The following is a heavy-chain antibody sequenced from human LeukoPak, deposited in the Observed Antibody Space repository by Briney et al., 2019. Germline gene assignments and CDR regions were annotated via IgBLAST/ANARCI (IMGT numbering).Heavy chain of an antibody. CDR1: GFTFSYYG. CDR2: IDPGGGDN. CDR3: ARDSDTTGSHWFFDV. D-gene: IGHD2/OR15-2a*01. J-gene: IGHJ2*01. V-gene: IGHV3-30*12. Sequence: GTSLRLSCAASGFTFSYYGMVWVRQAPGKGLRWVAPIDPGGGDNYYADSVRGRFAVSRDNSKNTLYLQIDSLTVVDTAMYFCARDSDTTGSHWFFDVWGRGTLVTVSS.